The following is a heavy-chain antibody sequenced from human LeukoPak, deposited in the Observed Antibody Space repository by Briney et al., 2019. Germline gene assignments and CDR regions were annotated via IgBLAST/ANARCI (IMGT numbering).Heavy chain of an antibody. Sequence: GGSLRLSCAASGFTLSSHWMGWVRQAPGKGLEWVANIKQDGSETYYVGSVKGRFTISRDNAKNSLYLQMNSLRAEDTAVYYCVRGSLASGVVVYYYYYLDVWGKGTTVTVSS. CDR1: GFTLSSHW. J-gene: IGHJ6*03. V-gene: IGHV3-7*01. CDR3: VRGSLASGVVVYYYYYLDV. D-gene: IGHD3-3*01. CDR2: IKQDGSET.